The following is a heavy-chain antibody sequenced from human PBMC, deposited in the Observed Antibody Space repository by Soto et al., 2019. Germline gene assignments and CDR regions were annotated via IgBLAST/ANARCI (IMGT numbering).Heavy chain of an antibody. CDR3: ARSRLSCSSTSCGANWFDP. D-gene: IGHD2-2*01. CDR1: GYTFTSYD. CDR2: MNPNSGNT. Sequence: ASVKVSCKASGYTFTSYDINWVRQATGQGLEWMGWMNPNSGNTGYAQKFQGRVTMTRNTSISTAYMELSSLRSEDTAVYYCARSRLSCSSTSCGANWFDPWGQGTLVTVPS. J-gene: IGHJ5*02. V-gene: IGHV1-8*01.